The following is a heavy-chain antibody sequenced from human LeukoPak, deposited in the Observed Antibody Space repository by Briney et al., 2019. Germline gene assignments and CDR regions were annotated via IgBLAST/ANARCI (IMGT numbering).Heavy chain of an antibody. Sequence: SETLSLTCTVSGGSVSSGSYYWSWIRQPPGKGLEWIGYIYYSGSTSYNPSLKSRVTISIDTSKNQFSLKLSSVTAADTAVYYCARVVETNDAFDIWGQGTKVTVSS. V-gene: IGHV4-61*01. CDR1: GGSVSSGSYY. J-gene: IGHJ3*02. CDR3: ARVVETNDAFDI. D-gene: IGHD5-24*01. CDR2: IYYSGST.